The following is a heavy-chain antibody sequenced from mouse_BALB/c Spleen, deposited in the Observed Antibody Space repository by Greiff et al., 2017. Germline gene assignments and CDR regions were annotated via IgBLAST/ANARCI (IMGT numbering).Heavy chain of an antibody. J-gene: IGHJ4*01. Sequence: EVQLQQSGGGLVQPGGSLKLSCAASGFTFSSYAMSWVRQSPEKRLEWVAEISSGGSYTYYPDTVTGRFTISRDNAKNTMFLEMSSLRSEETAVYYCARNGRDGGAMDYWGQGTSVTVSS. CDR2: ISSGGSYT. V-gene: IGHV5-9-4*01. CDR3: ARNGRDGGAMDY. D-gene: IGHD1-1*02. CDR1: GFTFSSYA.